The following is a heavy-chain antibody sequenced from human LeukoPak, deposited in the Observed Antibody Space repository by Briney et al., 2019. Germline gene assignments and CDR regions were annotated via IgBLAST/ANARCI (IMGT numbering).Heavy chain of an antibody. J-gene: IGHJ4*02. Sequence: PGGSLRLSSAASGFTFSSYSMNWVRQAPGKGLEWVSPISSSSSYIYYADSVKGRFTISRDNAKNSLYLQMNSLRAEDTAVYYCASGMATEEYYFDYWGQGTLVTVSS. CDR3: ASGMATEEYYFDY. CDR2: ISSSSSYI. CDR1: GFTFSSYS. D-gene: IGHD5-24*01. V-gene: IGHV3-21*01.